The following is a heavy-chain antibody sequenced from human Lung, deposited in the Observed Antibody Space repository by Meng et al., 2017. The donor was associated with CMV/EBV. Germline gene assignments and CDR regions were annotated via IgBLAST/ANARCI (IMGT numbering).Heavy chain of an antibody. CDR1: GFTFSGSD. J-gene: IGHJ4*02. CDR3: SRHLGLAIDF. Sequence: GESXKISCAASGFTFSGSDIPWVRQASGKGLEWVGRIRSEPNNHATSYAVSLRSRVTISRDDSKNTAYLQVDSLKTDDTAVYYCSRHLGLAIDFWGQGTLVTVSS. V-gene: IGHV3-73*01. CDR2: IRSEPNNHAT.